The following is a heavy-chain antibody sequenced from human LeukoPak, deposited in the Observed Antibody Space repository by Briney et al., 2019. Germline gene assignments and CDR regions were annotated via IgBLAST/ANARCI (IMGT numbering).Heavy chain of an antibody. CDR1: GFTFSSYW. V-gene: IGHV3-74*01. CDR2: INTDGSST. D-gene: IGHD3-3*01. CDR3: ARYPITIFGVVIPPIYDAFDI. J-gene: IGHJ3*02. Sequence: GGSLRLSCAASGFTFSSYWMHWVRQAPGKGLVWVSRINTDGSSTSYADSVKGRFTISRDNAKNTLYLQMNSLRAEDTAVYYCARYPITIFGVVIPPIYDAFDIWGQGTMVTVSS.